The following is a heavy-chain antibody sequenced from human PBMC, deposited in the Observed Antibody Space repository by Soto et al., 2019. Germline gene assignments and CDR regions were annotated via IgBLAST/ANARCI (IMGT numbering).Heavy chain of an antibody. D-gene: IGHD1-26*01. J-gene: IGHJ6*02. CDR1: GDTFTSDD. V-gene: IGHV1-46*03. CDR3: ARVGGGVGATPPSYYYGLDV. Sequence: ASVKVSFKASGDTFTSDDRHWVRQAPGEGREWRGIINPSGGSTSYAQKFQGRVTMTRDTATRAVYMELSSMRSEDTAVYSCARVGGGVGATPPSYYYGLDVWRQGTTVPV. CDR2: INPSGGST.